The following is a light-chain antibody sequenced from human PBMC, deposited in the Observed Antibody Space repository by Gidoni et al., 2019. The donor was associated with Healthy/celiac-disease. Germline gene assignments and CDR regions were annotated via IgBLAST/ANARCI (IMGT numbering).Light chain of an antibody. CDR2: AAS. CDR1: QSISSY. CDR3: QQSYSTFQRT. Sequence: DIQMTQSPSSLSASVGDRVTITCRASQSISSYLNWYQQKPGKAPKLLIYAASSLQSGVPSRFSGSGSGTDFTLTISSLQPEDFATYYCQQSYSTFQRTFGQGTKVEIK. V-gene: IGKV1-39*01. J-gene: IGKJ1*01.